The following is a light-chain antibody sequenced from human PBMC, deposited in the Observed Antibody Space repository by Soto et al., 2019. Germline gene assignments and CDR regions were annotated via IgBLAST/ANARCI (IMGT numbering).Light chain of an antibody. J-gene: IGKJ2*01. V-gene: IGKV3-20*01. CDR2: DTS. CDR1: QSVSTSY. CDR3: HQYSGPPYT. Sequence: EIVLTQSPGTLSLSPGERVTLSCRASQSVSTSYLGWFQQRPGQATRLLIYDTSTRATGIPYRFSGSGSGTDFTLTISRLEPEDFVVYYCHQYSGPPYTVGQGTKLEIK.